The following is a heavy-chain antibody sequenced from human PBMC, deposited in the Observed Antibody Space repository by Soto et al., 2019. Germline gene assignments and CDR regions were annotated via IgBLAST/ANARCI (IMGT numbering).Heavy chain of an antibody. CDR2: IIPIFGTA. CDR1: GGTFSSYA. V-gene: IGHV1-69*13. J-gene: IGHJ4*02. D-gene: IGHD5-12*01. Sequence: GASVKVSCKASGGTFSSYAISWVRQAPGQGLEWMGGIIPIFGTANYAQKFQGRVTITADESTSTAYMELSSLRSEDTAVYYCARVAGSRNDGYHTARAQGTLVTVSS. CDR3: ARVAGSRNDGYHTA.